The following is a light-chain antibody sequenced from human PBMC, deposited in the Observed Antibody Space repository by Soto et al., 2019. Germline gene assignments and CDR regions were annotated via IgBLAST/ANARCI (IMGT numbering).Light chain of an antibody. CDR1: QSVTSTY. CDR2: GAS. CDR3: QQYGSSHT. V-gene: IGKV3-20*01. J-gene: IGKJ5*01. Sequence: EIVLTHSPGTLSLSPGERATLSCRASQSVTSTYLAWYQQKPGQAPRLLIYGASSRAIGIPDRFSGSVSGSDFILTINRLEPEDFAVYYCQQYGSSHTFGQGTRLEIK.